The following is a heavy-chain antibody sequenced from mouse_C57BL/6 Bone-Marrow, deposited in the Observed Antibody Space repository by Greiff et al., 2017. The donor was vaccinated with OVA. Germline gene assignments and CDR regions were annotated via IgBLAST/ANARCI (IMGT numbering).Heavy chain of an antibody. Sequence: EVKLQESGGGLVQPGGSMKLSCVASGFTFSNYWMNWVRQSPEKGLEWVAQIRLKSDNYATHYAESVKGRFTISRDDSKSSVYLQMNNLRAEDTGIYYCTNYYGSSRGAMDYWGQGTSVTVSS. D-gene: IGHD1-1*01. CDR3: TNYYGSSRGAMDY. CDR1: GFTFSNYW. J-gene: IGHJ4*01. V-gene: IGHV6-3*01. CDR2: IRLKSDNYAT.